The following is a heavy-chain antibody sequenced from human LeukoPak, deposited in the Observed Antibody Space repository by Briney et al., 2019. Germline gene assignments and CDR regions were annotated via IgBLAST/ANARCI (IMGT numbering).Heavy chain of an antibody. V-gene: IGHV3-7*04. CDR2: IKQEGSEK. D-gene: IGHD5-18*01. CDR1: GFTFSSYW. Sequence: GGSLRLSCAASGFTFSSYWMSWVRQAPGKGLEWVANIKQEGSEKYYVDSVKGRFTISRDNAKNSLYLQTNSLRAEDTAVYYCARAGIGRYSSPNYWGQGTLVTVSS. J-gene: IGHJ4*02. CDR3: ARAGIGRYSSPNY.